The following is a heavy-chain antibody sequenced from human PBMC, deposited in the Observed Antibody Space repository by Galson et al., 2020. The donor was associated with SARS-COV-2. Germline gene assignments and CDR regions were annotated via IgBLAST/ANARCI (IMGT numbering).Heavy chain of an antibody. CDR3: ARGEWFGELGDP. D-gene: IGHD3-10*01. CDR1: GYTFTGYY. Sequence: GESLKISCKASGYTFTGYYMHWVRQAPGQGLEWMGWINPNSGGTNYAQQFQGRVTMTRDTSISTAYMELSRLRSDDTAVYYCARGEWFGELGDPWGQGTLVTVSS. J-gene: IGHJ5*02. V-gene: IGHV1-2*02. CDR2: INPNSGGT.